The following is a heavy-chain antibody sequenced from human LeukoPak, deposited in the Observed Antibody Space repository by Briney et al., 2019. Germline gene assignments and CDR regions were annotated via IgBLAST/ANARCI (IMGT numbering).Heavy chain of an antibody. CDR1: GYTFTGYY. D-gene: IGHD3-3*01. J-gene: IGHJ4*02. CDR3: ARDHTIFGVVNTYYFDY. Sequence: EASVKVSCKASGYTFTGYYMHWVRQAPGQGLEWMGRIIPILGMANYAQKFQGRVTITADKSTSTAYMELSSLRSEDTAVYYCARDHTIFGVVNTYYFDYWGQGTLVTVSS. V-gene: IGHV1-69*04. CDR2: IIPILGMA.